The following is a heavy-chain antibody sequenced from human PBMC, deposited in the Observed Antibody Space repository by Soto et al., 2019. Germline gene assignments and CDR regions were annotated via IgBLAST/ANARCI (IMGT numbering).Heavy chain of an antibody. V-gene: IGHV4-59*01. CDR3: ARAIAVAVNWFDP. J-gene: IGHJ5*02. Sequence: SETLSLTCTVSGGSISSYYWSWIRQPPGKGLEWIGYIYYSGSTNYNPSLKSRVTISVDTSKNQFSLKLSSVTAADTAVYYCARAIAVAVNWFDPWGQGTLVTVSS. CDR1: GGSISSYY. D-gene: IGHD6-19*01. CDR2: IYYSGST.